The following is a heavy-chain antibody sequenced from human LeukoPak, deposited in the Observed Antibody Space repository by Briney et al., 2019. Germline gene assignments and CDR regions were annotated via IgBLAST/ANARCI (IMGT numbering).Heavy chain of an antibody. J-gene: IGHJ4*02. D-gene: IGHD6-6*01. CDR2: IYYSGST. V-gene: IGHV4-39*07. Sequence: PSETLSLTCTVSGGSISSSNYYWGWIRQPPGKGLEWIASIYYSGSTYYNPSLNSRVTISVDTSKKQFSLKLSSVTAADTAVYYCARWLSIAARGGWRNWGQGTLVTVSS. CDR1: GGSISSSNYY. CDR3: ARWLSIAARGGWRN.